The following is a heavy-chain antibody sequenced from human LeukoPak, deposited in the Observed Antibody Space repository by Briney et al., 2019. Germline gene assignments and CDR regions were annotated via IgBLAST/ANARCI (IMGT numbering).Heavy chain of an antibody. J-gene: IGHJ4*02. CDR2: IYWDDDK. CDR1: GFSLSTSGVG. D-gene: IGHD5-18*01. V-gene: IGHV2-5*02. Sequence: SGPTLVNPTQTLTLTCTFSGFSLSTSGVGVGWIRQPPGKALEWLALIYWDDDKRYSPSLKSRLTSTKDTSKNQVVLTMTNMDPVDTATYYCAHRLHDTAMATDFDYWGQGTLVTVSS. CDR3: AHRLHDTAMATDFDY.